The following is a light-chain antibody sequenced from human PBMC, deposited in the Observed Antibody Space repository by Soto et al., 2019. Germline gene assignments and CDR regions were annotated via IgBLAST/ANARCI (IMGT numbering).Light chain of an antibody. CDR3: SSYTSSNIVV. Sequence: QSVLTQPASVSGSPGQSITISCTGTSSDVGGYNYVSWYQQHPGKAPKLMIYDVSYRPSGVSNRFSGSKSGNTASLTISGLQAEDEADYYCSSYTSSNIVVFGGGTKVTVL. CDR2: DVS. J-gene: IGLJ2*01. V-gene: IGLV2-14*01. CDR1: SSDVGGYNY.